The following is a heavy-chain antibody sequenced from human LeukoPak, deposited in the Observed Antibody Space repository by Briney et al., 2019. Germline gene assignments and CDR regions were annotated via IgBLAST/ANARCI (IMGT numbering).Heavy chain of an antibody. V-gene: IGHV5-51*01. CDR1: GYSITSYW. Sequence: GESLKISCKGSGYSITSYWIGWVRQMPGKGLEWMGIIYPGDSDTRYSPSFQGQVTISADKSISTAYLQWSSLKASDTAMYYCARGHRSSSWYMGFDYWGQGTLVTVSS. CDR3: ARGHRSSSWYMGFDY. J-gene: IGHJ4*02. CDR2: IYPGDSDT. D-gene: IGHD6-13*01.